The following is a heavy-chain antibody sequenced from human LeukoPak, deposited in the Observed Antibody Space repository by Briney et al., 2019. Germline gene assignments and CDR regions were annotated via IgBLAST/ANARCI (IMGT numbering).Heavy chain of an antibody. CDR1: GGSISSGGYS. Sequence: PSETLSLTCAVSGGSISSGGYSWSWIRQPPGKGLEWIGYIYHSGSTYYNPSLKSRVTISVDRSKNQFSLKLSSVTAADTAVYYCARGGEPAATLEWFDPWGQGTLVTVSS. D-gene: IGHD2-2*01. V-gene: IGHV4-30-2*01. CDR2: IYHSGST. J-gene: IGHJ5*02. CDR3: ARGGEPAATLEWFDP.